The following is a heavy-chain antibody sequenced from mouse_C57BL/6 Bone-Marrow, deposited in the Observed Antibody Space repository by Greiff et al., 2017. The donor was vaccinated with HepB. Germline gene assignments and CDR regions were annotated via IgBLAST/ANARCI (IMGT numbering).Heavy chain of an antibody. CDR1: GYTFTSYG. J-gene: IGHJ4*01. Sequence: VHLVESGAELARPGASVKLSCKASGYTFTSYGISWVKQRTGQGLEWIGEIYPRSGNTYYNEKFKGKATLTADKSSSTAYMELRSLTSEDSAVYFCARSLGRGYYAMDYWGQGTSVTVSS. CDR2: IYPRSGNT. CDR3: ARSLGRGYYAMDY. V-gene: IGHV1-81*01. D-gene: IGHD4-1*01.